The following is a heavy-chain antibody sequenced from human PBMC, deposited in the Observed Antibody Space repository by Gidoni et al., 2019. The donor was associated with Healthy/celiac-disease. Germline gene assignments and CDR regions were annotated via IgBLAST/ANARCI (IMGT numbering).Heavy chain of an antibody. D-gene: IGHD3-16*01. CDR2: INWNGGST. CDR3: ARVPGSWGSLDYGMDV. Sequence: EVQLVESGGGVVRPGGSLRPPCAAPGSTFDDSGMSWVRHAPGKGLGWVSGINWNGGSTGYAVSVQARFTVSRDNAKNSLYLQMNSLRAEDTALYHCARVPGSWGSLDYGMDVWGQGTTVTVSS. J-gene: IGHJ6*02. CDR1: GSTFDDSG. V-gene: IGHV3-20*01.